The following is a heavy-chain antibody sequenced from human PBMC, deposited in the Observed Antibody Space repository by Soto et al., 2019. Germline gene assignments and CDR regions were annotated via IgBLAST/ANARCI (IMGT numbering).Heavy chain of an antibody. Sequence: QVQLVQSGAEVKKPGASVKVSCKASGYTFTSYGISWVRQAPGQGLEWMGWISAYNGNTNYAQKLQGRVTMTTDTSASTGRLALRSLRSDDAAVYYCARPWVDGAHLDYYYGMDVWGQGTTVTVSS. CDR3: ARPWVDGAHLDYYYGMDV. CDR1: GYTFTSYG. CDR2: ISAYNGNT. J-gene: IGHJ6*02. D-gene: IGHD4-17*01. V-gene: IGHV1-18*01.